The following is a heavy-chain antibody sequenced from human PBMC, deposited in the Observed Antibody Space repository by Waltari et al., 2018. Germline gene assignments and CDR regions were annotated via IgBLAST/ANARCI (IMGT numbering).Heavy chain of an antibody. CDR3: ARTHIAALYYGMDV. J-gene: IGHJ6*02. CDR2: IYTSGST. D-gene: IGHD6-6*01. CDR1: GGSISSGSYY. Sequence: QVQLQESGPGLVKPSQTLSLTCTVSGGSISSGSYYWSWIRQPAGKGLEWIGYIYTSGSTNYTPSLKSRVTISVDTSKNQFSLKLSSVTAADTAVYYCARTHIAALYYGMDVWGQGTTVTVSS. V-gene: IGHV4-61*09.